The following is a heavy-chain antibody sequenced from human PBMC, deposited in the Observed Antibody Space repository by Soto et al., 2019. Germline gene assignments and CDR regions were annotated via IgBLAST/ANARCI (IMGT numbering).Heavy chain of an antibody. Sequence: TLSLTCTVSGDSISSGAYYWSWIRQPPGKGLEWIGYIYYSGSTYYNPSLKSRVTISVDTSKNQFSLKLTSVTAADTAVYYCARDKITGLFDYWGQGTLVTVSS. CDR3: ARDKITGLFDY. CDR1: GDSISSGAYY. V-gene: IGHV4-30-4*01. D-gene: IGHD2-8*02. CDR2: IYYSGST. J-gene: IGHJ4*02.